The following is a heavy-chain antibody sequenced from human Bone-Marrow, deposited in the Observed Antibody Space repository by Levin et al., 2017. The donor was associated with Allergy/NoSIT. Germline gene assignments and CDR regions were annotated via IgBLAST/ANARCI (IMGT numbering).Heavy chain of an antibody. J-gene: IGHJ2*01. D-gene: IGHD2-21*01. Sequence: SETLSLTCTVSGGSLSETYWNWIRQSPGKGLEWIGEISHSGYTSYNPSLRNRVTISRETSKNQFSLKMTSVTVADTAVYFCAGDKTYWQRYFIDVWGRGTLVTISS. CDR3: AGDKTYWQRYFIDV. V-gene: IGHV4-34*01. CDR2: ISHSGYT. CDR1: GGSLSETY.